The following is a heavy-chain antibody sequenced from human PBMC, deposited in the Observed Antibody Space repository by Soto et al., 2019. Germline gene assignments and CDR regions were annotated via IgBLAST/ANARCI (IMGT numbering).Heavy chain of an antibody. Sequence: ASVKVSCKASRYTFTSYGSSWVRQAPGQGLEWMGWISAYNGNTNYAQKLQGRVTMTTDTSTSTAYMELRSLRSDDTAVYYCARDGYYYDSSGYYPDAFDIWGQGTMVTVSS. J-gene: IGHJ3*02. CDR3: ARDGYYYDSSGYYPDAFDI. D-gene: IGHD3-22*01. CDR1: RYTFTSYG. CDR2: ISAYNGNT. V-gene: IGHV1-18*04.